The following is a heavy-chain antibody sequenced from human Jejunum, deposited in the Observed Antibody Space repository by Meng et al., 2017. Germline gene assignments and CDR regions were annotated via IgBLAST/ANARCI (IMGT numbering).Heavy chain of an antibody. D-gene: IGHD2-21*02. CDR3: ARASSSCSRDCYSANFDY. Sequence: GGFLRLSCAASGFTFSSYRLTWVRQAPGKGPEWVANIKKDGSKKYYVDSVKGRFTISRDNTKNPLYLEMNSLRADDTAVYSCARASSSCSRDCYSANFDYWGQGTLVTVSS. J-gene: IGHJ4*01. V-gene: IGHV3-7*01. CDR1: GFTFSSYR. CDR2: IKKDGSKK.